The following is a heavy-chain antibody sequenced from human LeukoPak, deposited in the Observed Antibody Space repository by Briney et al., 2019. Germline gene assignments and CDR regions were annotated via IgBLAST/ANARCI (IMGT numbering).Heavy chain of an antibody. J-gene: IGHJ4*02. D-gene: IGHD3-9*01. CDR2: ISPSGGST. V-gene: IGHV1-46*01. CDR1: GYTFTSYY. Sequence: ASVKVSCKASGYTFTSYYMHWVRQAPGQGLEWMGIISPSGGSTSYAQKFQGRVTMTRGTSTSTVYMELSSLRSEDTAVYYCARDRLVIKGRFDYWCQGTLVTVSS. CDR3: ARDRLVIKGRFDY.